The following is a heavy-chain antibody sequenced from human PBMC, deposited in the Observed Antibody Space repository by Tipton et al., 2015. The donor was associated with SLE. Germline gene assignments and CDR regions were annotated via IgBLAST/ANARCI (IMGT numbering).Heavy chain of an antibody. CDR2: IIPILGIA. Sequence: QLVQSGAEVKKPGTSVKVSCKASGGSFSRYAISWVRQAPGQGLEWMGRIIPILGIANYAQKFQGRVTITADKSTSTAYMELSSLRSEDTAVYYCAYDFWSGYAFDIWGQGTMVTVSS. CDR3: AYDFWSGYAFDI. J-gene: IGHJ3*02. CDR1: GGSFSRYA. D-gene: IGHD3-3*01. V-gene: IGHV1-69*09.